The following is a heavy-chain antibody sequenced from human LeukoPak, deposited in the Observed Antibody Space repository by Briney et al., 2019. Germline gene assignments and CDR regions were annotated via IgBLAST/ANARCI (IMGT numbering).Heavy chain of an antibody. D-gene: IGHD4-17*01. CDR1: GFTFSSYG. CDR2: IYSSGSTI. J-gene: IGHJ4*02. CDR3: ARVGITGTFASDF. Sequence: GGSLRLSFAASGFTFSSYGMNWVRQAPGKGLEWVSYIYSSGSTIYYADSVKGRFTISRDNAKNSLYLQMESLRAEDTAVYYCARVGITGTFASDFWGQGTLVTVSS. V-gene: IGHV3-48*04.